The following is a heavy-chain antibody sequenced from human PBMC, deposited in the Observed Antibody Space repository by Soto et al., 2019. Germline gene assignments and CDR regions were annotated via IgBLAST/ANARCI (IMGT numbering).Heavy chain of an antibody. J-gene: IGHJ4*02. CDR2: VNSDESST. V-gene: IGHV3-74*01. D-gene: IGHD2-21*02. CDR1: GFTFSNYW. CDR3: VCFECGRTAVVTAMEANGY. Sequence: GGSLRLSCAASGFTFSNYWMHWVRQGPGKGLVWVSRVNSDESSTSYADSVKGRFTISRDNAKNTLYLQMSSLRFEDTALYYCVCFECGRTAVVTAMEANGYWGQGPLVTLST.